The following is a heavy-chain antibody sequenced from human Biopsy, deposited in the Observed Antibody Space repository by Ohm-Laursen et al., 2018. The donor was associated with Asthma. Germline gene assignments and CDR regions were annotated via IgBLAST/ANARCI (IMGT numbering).Heavy chain of an antibody. Sequence: SVKVSCKSLGGTFNTYVIGWVRQAPGQGLEWMGGINSVFGTITYPQKFQDRVTITADDSTSTVYMELSSLRSEDTAVYYCARKAGSCISRTCYSLDLWGQGTLVTVSS. CDR1: GGTFNTYV. V-gene: IGHV1-69*13. D-gene: IGHD2-2*01. J-gene: IGHJ5*02. CDR2: INSVFGTI. CDR3: ARKAGSCISRTCYSLDL.